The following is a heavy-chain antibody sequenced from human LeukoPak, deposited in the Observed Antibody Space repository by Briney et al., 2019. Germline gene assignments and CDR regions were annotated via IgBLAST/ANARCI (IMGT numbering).Heavy chain of an antibody. Sequence: PGRSLRLSCAASGFTFSSYGMHWVRQAPGKGLEWVAVIWYDGSNKYYADSVKGRFTISRDNSKNTLYLQMNSLRAEDTAVYYCENPPRRANSFASGGKGPRATVS. CDR3: ENPPRRANSFAS. CDR2: IWYDGSNK. CDR1: GFTFSSYG. J-gene: IGHJ4*02. V-gene: IGHV3-33*01. D-gene: IGHD1-1*01.